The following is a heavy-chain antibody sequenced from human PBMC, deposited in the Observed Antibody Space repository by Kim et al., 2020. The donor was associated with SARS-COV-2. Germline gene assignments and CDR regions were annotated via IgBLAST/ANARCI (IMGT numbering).Heavy chain of an antibody. J-gene: IGHJ4*02. CDR3: AKDLEYSSSWFLFDY. Sequence: GGSLRLSCAASGFTFSSFAMSWVRQAPGKGLEWVSAISGSGGSTYYADSVKGRFTISRDNSKNTLYLQMNSLRAEDTAVYCCAKDLEYSSSWFLFDYWGQGTLVTVSS. CDR2: ISGSGGST. D-gene: IGHD6-13*01. V-gene: IGHV3-23*01. CDR1: GFTFSSFA.